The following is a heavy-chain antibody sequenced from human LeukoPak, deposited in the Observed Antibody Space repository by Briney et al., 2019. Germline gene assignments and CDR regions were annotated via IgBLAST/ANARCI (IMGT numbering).Heavy chain of an antibody. J-gene: IGHJ4*02. CDR3: ARDLGSYSSGWYMGFDY. V-gene: IGHV3-7*01. CDR2: IKKDGSEK. CDR1: GFTFSSHW. D-gene: IGHD6-19*01. Sequence: GGSLRLSCAASGFTFSSHWMSWVRQAPGKGLEWVANIKKDGSEKYYVDAVKGRFTISRDNAKTSLYLQMNSLRAEDTAIYYCARDLGSYSSGWYMGFDYWGQGTLVTVSS.